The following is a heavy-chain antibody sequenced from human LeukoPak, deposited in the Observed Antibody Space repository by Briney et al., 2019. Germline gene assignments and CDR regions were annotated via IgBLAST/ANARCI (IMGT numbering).Heavy chain of an antibody. CDR2: INPNSGDT. CDR1: GYTFTCYY. Sequence: ASVKVSCKASGYTFTCYYMHWVRQAPGQGLEWMGRINPNSGDTNYEQKFQGRVTMTRDTSISTAYMELSRLRSDDTAVYYCARDGAEYFDTSGYYGPDYWGQGTLVTVSS. CDR3: ARDGAEYFDTSGYYGPDY. J-gene: IGHJ4*02. V-gene: IGHV1-2*06. D-gene: IGHD3-22*01.